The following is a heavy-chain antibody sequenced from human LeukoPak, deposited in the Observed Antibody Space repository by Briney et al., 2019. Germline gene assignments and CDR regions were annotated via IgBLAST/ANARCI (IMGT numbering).Heavy chain of an antibody. Sequence: PGGSLRLSCAASGFTVSSSYMSWVRQAPGKGLEWVSIISSAGTTYYADSVKGRFTISRDNSKNTVYLQVNSLRDEDTAVYYCARVSSVVSLYYFDYWGQGTLVTVSS. J-gene: IGHJ4*02. D-gene: IGHD2-15*01. CDR1: GFTVSSSY. CDR3: ARVSSVVSLYYFDY. V-gene: IGHV3-66*01. CDR2: ISSAGTT.